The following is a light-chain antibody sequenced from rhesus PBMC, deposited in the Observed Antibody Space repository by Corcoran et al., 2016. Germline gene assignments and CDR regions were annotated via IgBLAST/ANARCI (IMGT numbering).Light chain of an antibody. V-gene: IGKV1S17*01. CDR1: QGNSNN. J-gene: IGKJ2*01. Sequence: DIQMTQSPSSLSASVGDRVTITCQASQGNSNNLAWYPQKPGKVPKLLSDAAFTLQSGDPSRCSGSGSGTGVTLTISSLPHEDFATYHCQHVYVIYSFGPGTKVEI. CDR2: AAF. CDR3: QHVYVIYS.